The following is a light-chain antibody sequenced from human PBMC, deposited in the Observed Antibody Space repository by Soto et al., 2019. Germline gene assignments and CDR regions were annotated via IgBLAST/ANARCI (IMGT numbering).Light chain of an antibody. CDR3: SSYKTSAHYV. CDR1: SSDVGAYNF. Sequence: QSVLTQPASVSGSPGQSITISCTGTSSDVGAYNFVSWYQHHPGRAPKLIIYEVTIRPSGVSNRFSGSKSGNTASLTISGLQAEDEADYYCSSYKTSAHYVFGSGTKVTVL. CDR2: EVT. J-gene: IGLJ1*01. V-gene: IGLV2-14*01.